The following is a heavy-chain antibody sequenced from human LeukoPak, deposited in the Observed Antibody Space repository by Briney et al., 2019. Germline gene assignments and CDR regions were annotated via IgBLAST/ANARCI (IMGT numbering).Heavy chain of an antibody. CDR3: ARGTRITIFGVVTKNGYYYMDV. V-gene: IGHV1-8*03. Sequence: ASVKVSCKASGYTFTSYGISWVRQAPGQGLEWMGWMNPNSGNTGYAQKFQGRVTITRNTSISTAYMELSSLRSEDTAVYYCARGTRITIFGVVTKNGYYYMDVWGKGTTVTVSS. CDR1: GYTFTSYG. J-gene: IGHJ6*03. D-gene: IGHD3-3*01. CDR2: MNPNSGNT.